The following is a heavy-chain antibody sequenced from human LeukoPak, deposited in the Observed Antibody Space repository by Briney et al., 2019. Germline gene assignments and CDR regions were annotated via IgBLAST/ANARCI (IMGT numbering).Heavy chain of an antibody. Sequence: GGSLRLSCAASEFTFSNYAVHWVRQAPGKGLQWVAVISYDGNTIHYADSVKGRFTISRDTSKNTLYLQMNSLRTEDTAVYYCARSGGLQKFDYWGQGTLVTVSS. V-gene: IGHV3-30-3*01. J-gene: IGHJ4*02. CDR2: ISYDGNTI. CDR3: ARSGGLQKFDY. D-gene: IGHD4-11*01. CDR1: EFTFSNYA.